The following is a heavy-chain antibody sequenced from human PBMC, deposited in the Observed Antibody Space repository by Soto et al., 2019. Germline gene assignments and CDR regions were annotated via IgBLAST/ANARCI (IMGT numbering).Heavy chain of an antibody. Sequence: QVQLVESGGGLVKPGGSLRLSCAASGFTFSDYYMSWIRQAPGKGLEWVSYISSSGSTIYYADSVKGRFTISRDNAKNSMYLQMSSLRAEDTAVYYCARLTVRSGYDLDPGHFDYWGQGTLVTVSS. D-gene: IGHD5-12*01. J-gene: IGHJ4*02. CDR1: GFTFSDYY. V-gene: IGHV3-11*01. CDR3: ARLTVRSGYDLDPGHFDY. CDR2: ISSSGSTI.